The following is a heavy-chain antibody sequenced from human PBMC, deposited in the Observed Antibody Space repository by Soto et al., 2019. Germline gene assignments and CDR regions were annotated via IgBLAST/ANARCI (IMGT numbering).Heavy chain of an antibody. D-gene: IGHD6-13*01. V-gene: IGHV1-18*01. CDR3: ARDEGPGQQLVPFDY. CDR1: GYTFTSYG. CDR2: ISAYNGNT. J-gene: IGHJ4*02. Sequence: ASVKVSCKASGYTFTSYGISWVRQAPGQGLEWMGWISAYNGNTNYAQKLQGRVTMTTDTSTSTAYMELRSLRSDDTAVYYCARDEGPGQQLVPFDYWGQGTLVTVSS.